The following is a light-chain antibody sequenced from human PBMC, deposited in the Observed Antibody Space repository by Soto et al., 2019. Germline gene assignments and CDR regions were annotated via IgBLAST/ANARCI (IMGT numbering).Light chain of an antibody. J-gene: IGKJ4*01. CDR2: AAS. CDR1: HGITSY. Sequence: IQVTQSPSSLSASVGDRVTITCRASHGITSYLAWYQQKPGKAPKLLIYAASALQTGVSSRFSGSGYGTDFALTISNLQPEDFATYFCQQLYSYPLTFGGGTTVEF. V-gene: IGKV1-9*01. CDR3: QQLYSYPLT.